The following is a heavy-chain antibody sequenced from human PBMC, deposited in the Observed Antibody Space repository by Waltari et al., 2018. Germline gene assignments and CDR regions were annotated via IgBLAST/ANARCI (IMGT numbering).Heavy chain of an antibody. J-gene: IGHJ6*03. CDR2: ISSSSSYI. Sequence: EVQLVESGGGLVKPGGSLRLSCAASGFTFSSYSMNWVRQAPGKGLEWVSSISSSSSYIYYADSVKGRVTISRDNDKNSLYLQMNSLRAEDTAVYYCARGDSGSYSYYYYMDVWGKGTTVTISS. D-gene: IGHD1-26*01. CDR3: ARGDSGSYSYYYYMDV. V-gene: IGHV3-21*01. CDR1: GFTFSSYS.